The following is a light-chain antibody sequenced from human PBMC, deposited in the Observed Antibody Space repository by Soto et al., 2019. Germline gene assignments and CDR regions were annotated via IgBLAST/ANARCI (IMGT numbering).Light chain of an antibody. V-gene: IGKV3-20*01. Sequence: EIVMTQSPAPLSVSPGERATLSCRSSQSVSSDLARYHQKPGQAPRLLIDDASIRATGIPDRFSGSVSGTGFTLTISRLEPEDFAVYYCQQYGSSPPWTFGQGTKVDIK. CDR2: DAS. CDR3: QQYGSSPPWT. CDR1: QSVSSD. J-gene: IGKJ1*01.